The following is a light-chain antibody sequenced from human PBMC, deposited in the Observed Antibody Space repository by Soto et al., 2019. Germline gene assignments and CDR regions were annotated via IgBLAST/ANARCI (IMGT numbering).Light chain of an antibody. J-gene: IGKJ2*01. Sequence: EIVVTQSPGTLSLYPGERATLSCRASQSVSSSYLAWYQQKPGQAPTLLIYGASTRATGIPDRFSGSGSGTDFTLTISRLEPEDFAVYYCQQYGSSPLYTFGQGTK. CDR1: QSVSSSY. V-gene: IGKV3-20*01. CDR3: QQYGSSPLYT. CDR2: GAS.